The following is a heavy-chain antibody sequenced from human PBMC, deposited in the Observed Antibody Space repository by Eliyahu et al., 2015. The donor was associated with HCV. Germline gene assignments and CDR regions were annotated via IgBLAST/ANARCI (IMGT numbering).Heavy chain of an antibody. CDR2: ISSGGST. CDR3: ARDLGGMDV. CDR1: XFTVSXNY. J-gene: IGHJ6*02. D-gene: IGHD3-16*01. V-gene: IGHV3-53*01. Sequence: EXQLVESGGGLIQPGGSLRLXCAASXFTVSXNYMSWVRQAPGKGREWVSVISSGGSTYYADSVKGRFTISRDNSKNTLYLQMNSLRAEDTAVYYCARDLGGMDVWGQGTTVTVSS.